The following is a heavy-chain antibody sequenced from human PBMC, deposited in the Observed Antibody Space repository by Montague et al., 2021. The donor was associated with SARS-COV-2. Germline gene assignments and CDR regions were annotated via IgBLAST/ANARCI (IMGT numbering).Heavy chain of an antibody. Sequence: SLRLSCAASGFTSGDYQMTWVRQAPGKGLQWVANINQDETAKTYVDSVKGRFTISGDNAKNSLILQMNSLKDEDTAVYYCVRSPRGSGTGWLDYWGQGTLVTVSS. D-gene: IGHD3/OR15-3a*01. V-gene: IGHV3-7*01. CDR2: INQDETAK. J-gene: IGHJ4*02. CDR3: VRSPRGSGTGWLDY. CDR1: GFTSGDYQ.